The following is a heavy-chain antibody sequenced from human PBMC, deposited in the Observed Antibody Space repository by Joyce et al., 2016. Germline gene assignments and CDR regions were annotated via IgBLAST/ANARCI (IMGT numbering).Heavy chain of an antibody. CDR2: IYYSGST. CDR1: GGSISSSTYY. CDR3: ATWRGSFPFFDY. V-gene: IGHV4-39*07. Sequence: QLQLQESGPGLVKPSETLSLTCTVSGGSISSSTYYWGWLRHPPGKGLECIGSIYYSGSTYYNPSLKSRVTISVDTSKNQFSLKLTSLTAADTAVCYCATWRGSFPFFDYWGQGTLVTVSS. D-gene: IGHD1-26*01. J-gene: IGHJ4*02.